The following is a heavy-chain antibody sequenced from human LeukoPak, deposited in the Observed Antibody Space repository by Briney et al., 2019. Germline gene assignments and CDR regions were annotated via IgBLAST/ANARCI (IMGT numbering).Heavy chain of an antibody. V-gene: IGHV3-64*02. J-gene: IGHJ6*02. CDR2: ISSNGGST. D-gene: IGHD1-7*01. CDR1: GFTFSDYA. Sequence: GGSLRLSCAASGFTFSDYAMHWVRQAPGKGLEYVSVISSNGGSTYYADSVKGRFTISRDNSKNTLYLQMGSLRAEDMAVYYCARDTYNGNLYYGMDVWGQGTTVTVSS. CDR3: ARDTYNGNLYYGMDV.